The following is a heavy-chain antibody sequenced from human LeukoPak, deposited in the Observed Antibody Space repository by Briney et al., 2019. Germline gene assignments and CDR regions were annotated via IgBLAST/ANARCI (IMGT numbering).Heavy chain of an antibody. CDR3: AKESRITMVRGGGYFDY. CDR2: ISGSGGST. V-gene: IGHV3-23*01. CDR1: GFTFSSYA. D-gene: IGHD3-10*01. J-gene: IGHJ4*02. Sequence: GGSLRLSCAASGFTFSSYAMSWVRQAPGKGLEWVSAISGSGGSTYYADSVRGRFTISRDNSKNTLYLQMNSLRAEDTAVYYCAKESRITMVRGGGYFDYWGQGTLVTVSS.